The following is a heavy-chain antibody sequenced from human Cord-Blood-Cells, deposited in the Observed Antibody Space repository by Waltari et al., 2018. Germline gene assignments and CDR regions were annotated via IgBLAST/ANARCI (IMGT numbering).Heavy chain of an antibody. J-gene: IGHJ4*02. CDR3: ASFDYGDFDY. CDR1: GYTFTGYL. CDR2: INPNRCGT. Sequence: QVQLVQSGAEVKKPGASVKVSRQASGYTFTGYLMHGVRQAPGQGLECMGWINPNRCGTNYAQKFQGRVTMTRDTSISTAYMELSRLRSDDTAVYYCASFDYGDFDYWGQGTLVTVSS. V-gene: IGHV1-2*02. D-gene: IGHD4-17*01.